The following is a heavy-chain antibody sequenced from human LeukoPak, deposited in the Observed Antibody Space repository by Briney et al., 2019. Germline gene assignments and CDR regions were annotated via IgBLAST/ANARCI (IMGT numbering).Heavy chain of an antibody. D-gene: IGHD3-9*01. CDR3: ARDAYDVLTGTGAYMDV. Sequence: PSETLSLTCTVSGGSISSYYWSWIRQPAGKGLEWIGRIYTSGSTNYNPALKSRVTMSVDTSKNQISLKMMSVTAADTAVYYCARDAYDVLTGTGAYMDVWGKGTTVTISS. V-gene: IGHV4-4*07. CDR1: GGSISSYY. J-gene: IGHJ6*03. CDR2: IYTSGST.